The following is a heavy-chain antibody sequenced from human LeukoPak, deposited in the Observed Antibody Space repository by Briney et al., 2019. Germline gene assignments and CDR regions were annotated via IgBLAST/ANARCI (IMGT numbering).Heavy chain of an antibody. Sequence: SETLSLTCTVSGASISSSSWTWIRQPAGKGLEWIGRVYPGGSTNYNSSLEGRITVSLDTSKNQFSLKLSSVTAADTAVYYCARDRAGYCGGDCYSFWGQGTLVTVSS. D-gene: IGHD2-21*02. CDR3: ARDRAGYCGGDCYSF. CDR2: VYPGGST. CDR1: GASISSSS. J-gene: IGHJ4*02. V-gene: IGHV4-4*07.